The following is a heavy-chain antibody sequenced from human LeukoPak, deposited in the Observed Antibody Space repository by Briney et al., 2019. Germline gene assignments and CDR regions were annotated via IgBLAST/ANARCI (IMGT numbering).Heavy chain of an antibody. CDR3: ARQGYSGHPQGAADY. Sequence: ASVRVSCKASGYTFSIYGFSWVRQAPGQGLEWMGWISVYNGNTNYAQKFQGRVTMTTDTSTSTAHMELRSLRSDDTAVDYCARQGYSGHPQGAADYWGQGTLVTVSS. J-gene: IGHJ4*02. D-gene: IGHD4-23*01. CDR2: ISVYNGNT. CDR1: GYTFSIYG. V-gene: IGHV1-18*01.